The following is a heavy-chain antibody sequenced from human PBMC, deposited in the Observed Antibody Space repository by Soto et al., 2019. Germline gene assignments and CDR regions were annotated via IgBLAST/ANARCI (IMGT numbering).Heavy chain of an antibody. CDR1: GYTFNRYA. J-gene: IGHJ4*02. D-gene: IGHD3-22*01. V-gene: IGHV1-18*01. Sequence: ASVKVSCKASGYTFNRYAISWVRQAPGQGLEWKGWISAYNGNTNYAQKQQGRDTMTTDTSTSTAYIELRSLRSDDTAVYYCARLYYYDSSGYNYVEDFWGRG. CDR2: ISAYNGNT. CDR3: ARLYYYDSSGYNYVEDF.